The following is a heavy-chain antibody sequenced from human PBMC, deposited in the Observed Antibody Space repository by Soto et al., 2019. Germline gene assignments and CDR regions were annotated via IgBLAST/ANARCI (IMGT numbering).Heavy chain of an antibody. D-gene: IGHD2-15*01. CDR3: ATGSGGSPLDAFDI. Sequence: QVQLVQSGAEVKKPGSSVKVSCKASGGTFSSYTISWVRQAPGQGLEWMGRIIPILGIANYAQKFQGRVTSTADKSTSTAYMELSSLRSEDTAVYYCATGSGGSPLDAFDIWGQGTMVTVSS. CDR1: GGTFSSYT. CDR2: IIPILGIA. V-gene: IGHV1-69*02. J-gene: IGHJ3*02.